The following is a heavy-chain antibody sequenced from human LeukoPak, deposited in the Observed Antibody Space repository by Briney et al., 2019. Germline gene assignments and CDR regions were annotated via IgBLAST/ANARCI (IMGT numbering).Heavy chain of an antibody. CDR1: GFTFSSNG. CDR2: ISYDGSNK. Sequence: GGSLRLSCAVSGFTFSSNGMHWVRQAPGKGLEWVALISYDGSNKNYADSVKGRFTISRDNSKNTLFLQMNSLRAEDTAVYYCAKDCGGDCYSGYYYYYYMDVWGKGTTVTISS. CDR3: AKDCGGDCYSGYYYYYYMDV. V-gene: IGHV3-30*18. D-gene: IGHD2-21*02. J-gene: IGHJ6*03.